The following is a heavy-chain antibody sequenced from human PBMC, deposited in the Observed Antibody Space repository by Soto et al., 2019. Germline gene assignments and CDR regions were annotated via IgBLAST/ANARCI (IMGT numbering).Heavy chain of an antibody. CDR1: CVSFIVFH. D-gene: IGHD3-16*01. CDR2: IDSYGDT. V-gene: IGHV4-34*01. CDR3: ARGRYDYTCGSLRNYFDY. Sequence: KASETLSLTYDVICVSFIVFHWTWILEPPGWGLEVIGEIDSYGDTNYKPSLRGRVTISLDLSNSQFSLSLRSVTAADTAVYYCARGRYDYTCGSLRNYFDYWGQGTPVTVSS. J-gene: IGHJ4*02.